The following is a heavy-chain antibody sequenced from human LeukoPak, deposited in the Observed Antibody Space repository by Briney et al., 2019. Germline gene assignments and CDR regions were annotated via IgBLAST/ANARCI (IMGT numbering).Heavy chain of an antibody. CDR3: ARDDQTRDFDY. Sequence: KSGGSPRLSCAASGFTFSSYSMNWVRQAPGKGLEWVSSISSSSSYIYYADSVKGRFTISRDNAKNSLYLQMNSLRAEDTAVYYCARDDQTRDFDYWGQGTLVTVSS. CDR2: ISSSSSYI. CDR1: GFTFSSYS. J-gene: IGHJ4*02. V-gene: IGHV3-21*01. D-gene: IGHD3-10*01.